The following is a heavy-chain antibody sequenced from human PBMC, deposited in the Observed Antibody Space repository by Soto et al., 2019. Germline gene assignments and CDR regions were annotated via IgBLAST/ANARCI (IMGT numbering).Heavy chain of an antibody. V-gene: IGHV3-53*01. CDR3: AGDWNGDKYFDY. CDR2: IFGDGNT. CDR1: EFNVTNGH. Sequence: GGSLRLSCAASEFNVTNGHMNWVRQAPGRGLEWVSVIFGDGNTKYGDSVKGRITISRDTSKNTVYLQMNSLRAEDTAVYYCAGDWNGDKYFDYWDQGTLVTVSS. J-gene: IGHJ4*02. D-gene: IGHD4-17*01.